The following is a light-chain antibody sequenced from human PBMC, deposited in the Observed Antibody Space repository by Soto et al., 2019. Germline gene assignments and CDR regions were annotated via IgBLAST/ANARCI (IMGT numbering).Light chain of an antibody. CDR3: MQAVQIPRT. CDR2: LTF. CDR1: QSLLHSSGYQY. J-gene: IGKJ1*01. Sequence: DIVMTQSPLSLPVTPGEPASISCRSSQSLLHSSGYQYLDWYLQKPGQSPQLLIYLTFNRASGVPDRFSGSGSGRDFTLKISRVEAEDVGVYYCMQAVQIPRTFGQGTKVEIK. V-gene: IGKV2-28*01.